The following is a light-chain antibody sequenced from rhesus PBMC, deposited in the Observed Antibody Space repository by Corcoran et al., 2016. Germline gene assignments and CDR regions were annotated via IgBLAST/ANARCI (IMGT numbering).Light chain of an antibody. CDR1: QGINNY. J-gene: IGKJ1*01. CDR3: QQYYSSPWT. V-gene: IGKV1-66*01. CDR2: YAS. Sequence: DIQMTQSPSSLPASVGDRVSITCRASQGINNYLSWYQQKPGKAPEALIYYASSLETGVPSRFSGGRAGTDYTLTITRLQPEDFATYYCQQYYSSPWTFGQGTKVEIK.